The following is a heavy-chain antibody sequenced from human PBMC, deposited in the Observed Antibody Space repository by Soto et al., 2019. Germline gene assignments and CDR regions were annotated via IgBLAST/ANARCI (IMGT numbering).Heavy chain of an antibody. Sequence: EVQVLESGGGSVQPGGSLRLSCAASGFTFSNFAMSWVRHAPGKGLEWVSEITGSTGTTYYADCVKGRFISSRDNSKHTLHLQLNSLRAEDTAVYYCAKDTSSSPYYMDVWGKGTTVTVSS. CDR2: ITGSTGTT. J-gene: IGHJ6*03. V-gene: IGHV3-23*01. CDR1: GFTFSNFA. D-gene: IGHD2-2*01. CDR3: AKDTSSSPYYMDV.